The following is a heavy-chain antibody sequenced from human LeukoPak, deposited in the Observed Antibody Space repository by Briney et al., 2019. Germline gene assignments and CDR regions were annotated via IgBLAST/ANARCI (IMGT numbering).Heavy chain of an antibody. Sequence: PSETLSLTCTVSGGSISSYYWSWIRQPPGKGLEWIGYIYYSGSTNYNPSLKSRVTISVDTSKNQFSLKLSSVTAADTALYFCARADYSSSWSHYYYYMDVWGTGTTVTVSS. CDR2: IYYSGST. J-gene: IGHJ6*03. D-gene: IGHD6-13*01. CDR3: ARADYSSSWSHYYYYMDV. CDR1: GGSISSYY. V-gene: IGHV4-59*08.